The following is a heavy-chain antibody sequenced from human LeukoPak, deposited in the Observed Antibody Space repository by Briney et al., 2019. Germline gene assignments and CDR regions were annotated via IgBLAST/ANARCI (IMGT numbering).Heavy chain of an antibody. CDR3: ARAAYSSSWADKWGVDY. D-gene: IGHD6-13*01. CDR2: IYYSGST. Sequence: SETLSLTCTVSGGSISSSSYYWGWIRQPPGKGLEWIGSIYYSGSTYYNPSLKSRVTISVDTSKNQFSLKLSSVTAADTAVYYCARAAYSSSWADKWGVDYWGQGTLVTVSS. J-gene: IGHJ4*02. CDR1: GGSISSSSYY. V-gene: IGHV4-39*01.